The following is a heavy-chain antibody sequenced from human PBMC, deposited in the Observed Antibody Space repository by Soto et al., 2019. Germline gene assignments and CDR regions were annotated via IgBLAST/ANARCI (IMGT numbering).Heavy chain of an antibody. D-gene: IGHD3-10*01. CDR2: ISGSGGST. V-gene: IGHV3-23*01. Sequence: PGGSLRLSCAASGFTFSSYPMSWVRQAPVKGLEWVSAISGSGGSTYYADSVKGRFTISRDNSKNTLYLQMNSLRVVDTVVYFCAKDVDTMVREGFYYYYGMDVWGQGTTVTVSS. CDR3: AKDVDTMVREGFYYYYGMDV. J-gene: IGHJ6*02. CDR1: GFTFSSYP.